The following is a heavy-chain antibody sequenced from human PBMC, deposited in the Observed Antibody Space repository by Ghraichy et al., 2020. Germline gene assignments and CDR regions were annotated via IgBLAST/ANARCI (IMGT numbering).Heavy chain of an antibody. CDR1: GFTSSDYP. V-gene: IGHV3-23*01. Sequence: GALNISCAASGFTSSDYPMSWVRQPPGTGLEWVAGVSGSGANRYYADSVKGRFTISRDNSKNMIYLEMNSLRAEDTARYFCAKPMAIWFGDHFFDFWGQGALVTVSS. CDR2: VSGSGANR. CDR3: AKPMAIWFGDHFFDF. J-gene: IGHJ4*02. D-gene: IGHD3-10*01.